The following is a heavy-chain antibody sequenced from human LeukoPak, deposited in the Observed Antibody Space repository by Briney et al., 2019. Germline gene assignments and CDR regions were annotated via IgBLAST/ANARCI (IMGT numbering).Heavy chain of an antibody. CDR1: GGSISSYY. Sequence: ESSETLSLTCTVSGGSISSYYWGWIRQPPGKGLEWIGSIYYSGSTYYNPSLESRVTISVDTSKNQFSLKLSSVTAADTAVYYCARFRRGYSYGYLDYWGQGTLVTVSS. CDR3: ARFRRGYSYGYLDY. V-gene: IGHV4-39*01. CDR2: IYYSGST. D-gene: IGHD5-18*01. J-gene: IGHJ4*02.